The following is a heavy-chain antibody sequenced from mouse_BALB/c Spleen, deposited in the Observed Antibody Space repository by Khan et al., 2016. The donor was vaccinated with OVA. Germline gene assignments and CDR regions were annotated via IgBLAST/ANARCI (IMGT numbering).Heavy chain of an antibody. CDR2: ISSGGDYT. Sequence: EVHLVESGGDLVKPGGSLKLSCAASGFSFSSYSMSWVRQTPDKRLEWVATISSGGDYTYYPDIVKGRFTISRDTAKNTLYLQMGSLKSEDTAMYYCASHLTGSFAYWGQGTLVTVSA. J-gene: IGHJ3*01. V-gene: IGHV5-6*01. CDR3: ASHLTGSFAY. D-gene: IGHD4-1*01. CDR1: GFSFSSYS.